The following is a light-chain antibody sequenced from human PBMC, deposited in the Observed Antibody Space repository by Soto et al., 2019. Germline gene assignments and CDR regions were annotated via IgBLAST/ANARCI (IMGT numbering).Light chain of an antibody. CDR3: QSYDSSRIAA. V-gene: IGLV1-40*01. CDR2: GNS. Sequence: QSVLTQPPSVSGSPGQRVTISCTGSSSNIGAGYDVHWYQQLPGTAPKLLIYGNSNRPSGVPDRFSGSKSGTSASLAITGLQAEDEADYYCQSYDSSRIAAFGGGTQLTVL. CDR1: SSNIGAGYD. J-gene: IGLJ7*01.